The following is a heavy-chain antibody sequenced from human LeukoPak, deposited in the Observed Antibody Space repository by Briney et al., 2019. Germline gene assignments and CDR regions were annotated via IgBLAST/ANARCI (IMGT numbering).Heavy chain of an antibody. Sequence: GGSLRLSCAASGFTFDDYGMSWVRQAPGKGLEWVSGINWNGGSTGYADSVRGRFTISRDNAKNSLYLQMNSLRAEDTALYHCARGGPVRRSSSRHNWFDPWGQGTLVTVSS. J-gene: IGHJ5*02. CDR2: INWNGGST. D-gene: IGHD6-6*01. V-gene: IGHV3-20*01. CDR3: ARGGPVRRSSSRHNWFDP. CDR1: GFTFDDYG.